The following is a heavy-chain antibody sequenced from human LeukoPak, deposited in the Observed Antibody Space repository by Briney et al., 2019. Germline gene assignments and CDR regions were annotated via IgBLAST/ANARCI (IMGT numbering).Heavy chain of an antibody. CDR2: ISSSSSTI. CDR1: GFTFSSYS. D-gene: IGHD3-10*01. V-gene: IGHV3-48*01. J-gene: IGHJ5*02. CDR3: ARETRTYYYGSGNWFDP. Sequence: GGSLRLSCAASGFTFSSYSMNWVRQAPGKGLEWVSYISSSSSTIYYADSVKGRFTISRDNAKNSLYLQMNNLRAEDTAVYYCARETRTYYYGSGNWFDPWGQGTLVTVSS.